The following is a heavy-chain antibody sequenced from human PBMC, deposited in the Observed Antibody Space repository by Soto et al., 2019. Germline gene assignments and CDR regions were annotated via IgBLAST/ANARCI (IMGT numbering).Heavy chain of an antibody. CDR2: ISYDGSDK. CDR1: GFTFSTYV. J-gene: IGHJ4*02. V-gene: IGHV3-30*03. CDR3: ARDFDY. Sequence: LRLSCAVSGFTFSTYVMHWVRQAPGKGLEWVAVISYDGSDKYYADSVKGRFTISRDTSKNALFLQMNSLRAEDTAVYYCARDFDYWGQGTLVTVSS.